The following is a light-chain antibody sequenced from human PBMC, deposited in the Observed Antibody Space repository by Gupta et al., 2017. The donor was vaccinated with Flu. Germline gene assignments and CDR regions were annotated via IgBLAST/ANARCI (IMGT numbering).Light chain of an antibody. CDR1: SSDVGDYDY. J-gene: IGLJ2*01. CDR2: AVS. V-gene: IGLV2-14*01. CDR3: TSYSTSSTLVL. Sequence: QSALTQPASMSGSPGQSITISCTGTSSDVGDYDYVSWYQRRPGQAPKLMIYAVSSRPLGVSNRFSGSKSGNTAPLTIAGLQAEDAADYYCTSYSTSSTLVLFGGGTKVTVL.